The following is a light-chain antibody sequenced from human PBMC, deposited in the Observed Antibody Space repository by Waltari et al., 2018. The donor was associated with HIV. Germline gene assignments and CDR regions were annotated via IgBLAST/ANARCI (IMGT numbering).Light chain of an antibody. CDR2: EVT. CDR1: SSDVGVYNY. Sequence: QSALTQPPSASWSPGQSVTISCTGTSSDVGVYNYISWYQQHPGTAPKLMIFEVTKRHSGVPDRFSVSKSCNTSSLTVSGLQAEDEAVYYCCSYAGSDVVFGGGTMLTVL. J-gene: IGLJ2*01. CDR3: CSYAGSDVV. V-gene: IGLV2-8*01.